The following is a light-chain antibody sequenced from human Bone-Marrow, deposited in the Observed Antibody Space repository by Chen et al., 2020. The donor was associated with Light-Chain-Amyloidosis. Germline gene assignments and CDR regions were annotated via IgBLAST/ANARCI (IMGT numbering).Light chain of an antibody. J-gene: IGKJ2*01. CDR2: KAS. Sequence: DIQMTQSPSTLSASVGDRVTITCRASQSIINWLAWYQQKPGKAPKLLIYKASSLESGVPSRFGGSGSGTEFTLTISSLQPDDFATYHCQQYKSYPYTFGQGTKLEI. V-gene: IGKV1-5*03. CDR3: QQYKSYPYT. CDR1: QSIINW.